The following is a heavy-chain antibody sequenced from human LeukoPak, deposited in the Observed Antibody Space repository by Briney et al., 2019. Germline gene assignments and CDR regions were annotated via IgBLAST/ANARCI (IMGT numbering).Heavy chain of an antibody. CDR2: INHSGST. Sequence: SETLSLTCAVYGGSFSGYYWSWIRQPPGKGLEWIGEINHSGSTNYNPSLKSRVTISVDTSKNQFSLKLSSVTAADTAVYYCANTVGFYSNYAYWGQGTLVTVSS. D-gene: IGHD4-11*01. V-gene: IGHV4-34*01. J-gene: IGHJ4*02. CDR1: GGSFSGYY. CDR3: ANTVGFYSNYAY.